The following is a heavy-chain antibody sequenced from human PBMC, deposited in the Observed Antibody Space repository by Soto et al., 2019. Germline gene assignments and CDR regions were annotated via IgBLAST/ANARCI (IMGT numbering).Heavy chain of an antibody. CDR3: ARDRLGLYYYGSGSYSNYNWFDP. CDR2: ISAYNGNT. J-gene: IGHJ5*02. CDR1: GYTFTSSG. D-gene: IGHD3-10*01. V-gene: IGHV1-18*01. Sequence: ASVKVSCKASGYTFTSSGISWVRQAPGQGLEWMGWISAYNGNTNYAKKLQGKVTMTTGTSTSTAYMEMRSLRSDDTAVYYCARDRLGLYYYGSGSYSNYNWFDPWGQGTLGTVSS.